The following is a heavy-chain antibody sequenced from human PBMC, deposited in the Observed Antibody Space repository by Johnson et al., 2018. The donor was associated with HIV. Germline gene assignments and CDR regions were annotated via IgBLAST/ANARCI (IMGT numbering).Heavy chain of an antibody. D-gene: IGHD6-6*01. CDR2: IESTTDGGTT. Sequence: VQLVESGGGFVKPGGSLRLSCAASGFTFSNAWMNWVRQAPGKGLEWVGRIESTTDGGTTDYATPVKGRFTISRDNAKNSMFLQMNSLRAEDTAVYYCAKGQIISSRLGSFDIWGQGTMVTVSS. CDR1: GFTFSNAW. J-gene: IGHJ3*02. V-gene: IGHV3-15*04. CDR3: AKGQIISSRLGSFDI.